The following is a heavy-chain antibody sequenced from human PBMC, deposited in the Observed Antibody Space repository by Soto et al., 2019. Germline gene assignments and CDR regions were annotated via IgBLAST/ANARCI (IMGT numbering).Heavy chain of an antibody. D-gene: IGHD6-19*01. J-gene: IGHJ6*02. CDR2: TNPNSGGT. Sequence: GASVKVSCKASGYTFTGYYMHWVRQAPGQGLEWMGWTNPNSGGTNYAQKFQGRVTMTRDTSISTAYMELSRLRSDDTAVYYCASMYSSGWLYYYYYGMDVWGQGTTVTVSS. CDR3: ASMYSSGWLYYYYYGMDV. V-gene: IGHV1-2*02. CDR1: GYTFTGYY.